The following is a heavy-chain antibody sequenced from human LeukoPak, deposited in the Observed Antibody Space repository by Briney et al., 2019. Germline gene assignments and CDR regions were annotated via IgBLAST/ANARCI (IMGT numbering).Heavy chain of an antibody. Sequence: GGSLRLSCAASGFTFSSYTMHWIRQAPGKGLEWVSSISGSNSYIFYADSVKGRFTVSRDNAKDSLYLQMNSLRAEDTAVYYCASLRDAYNSDFNYWGQGTLVTVSS. CDR3: ASLRDAYNSDFNY. CDR2: ISGSNSYI. D-gene: IGHD5-24*01. CDR1: GFTFSSYT. V-gene: IGHV3-21*01. J-gene: IGHJ4*02.